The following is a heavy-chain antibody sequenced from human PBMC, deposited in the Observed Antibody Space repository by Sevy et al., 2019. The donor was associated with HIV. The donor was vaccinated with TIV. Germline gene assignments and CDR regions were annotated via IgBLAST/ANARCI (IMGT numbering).Heavy chain of an antibody. CDR3: AKESLAAAGLHY. J-gene: IGHJ4*02. Sequence: GGSLRLSCAASGFTFSSYGMHWVRQAPGKGLEWVAVISYDGSNKYYADSVKGRFTISRDNSKNTLYLQMNSLRAEDTAVYYWAKESLAAAGLHYWGQGTLVTVSS. V-gene: IGHV3-30*18. CDR2: ISYDGSNK. D-gene: IGHD6-13*01. CDR1: GFTFSSYG.